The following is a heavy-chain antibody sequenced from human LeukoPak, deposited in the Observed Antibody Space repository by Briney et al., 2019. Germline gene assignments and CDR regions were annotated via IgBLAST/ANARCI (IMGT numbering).Heavy chain of an antibody. CDR1: GFTFSSYG. D-gene: IGHD3-22*01. J-gene: IGHJ4*02. CDR2: LWYDGTNK. Sequence: PETSLRLSCAASGFTFSSYGMHWVRQAPGKGLEWVASLWYDGTNKYYADSVKGRFTISRDNSKNTLYLQMNSLRAEDTAVYYCARARNNYDSSGYSALDYWGQGTLVTVSS. CDR3: ARARNNYDSSGYSALDY. V-gene: IGHV3-33*08.